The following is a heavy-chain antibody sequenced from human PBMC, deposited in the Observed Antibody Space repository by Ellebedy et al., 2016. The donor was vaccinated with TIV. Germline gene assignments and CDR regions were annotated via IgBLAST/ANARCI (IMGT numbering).Heavy chain of an antibody. D-gene: IGHD4-17*01. Sequence: MPSETLSLTCTVSGGSISSYYWSWIRQPPGKGLEWIGYIYYSESTNYNPSLKSRVTISVDTSKNQFSLKLSSVTAADTAVYYCARGTLNYGIDYWGQGTLVTVSS. V-gene: IGHV4-59*01. J-gene: IGHJ4*02. CDR2: IYYSEST. CDR1: GGSISSYY. CDR3: ARGTLNYGIDY.